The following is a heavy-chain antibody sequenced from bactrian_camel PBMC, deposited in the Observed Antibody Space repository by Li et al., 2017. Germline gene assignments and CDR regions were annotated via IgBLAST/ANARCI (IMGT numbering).Heavy chain of an antibody. CDR2: TNDDGTT. CDR1: EVTYRTTC. CDR3: AASRTAEDCYSGSCFSCFYYGF. J-gene: IGHJ6*01. V-gene: IGHV3S53*01. Sequence: QVQLVESGGGSVQGGGSLTLSCTISEVTYRTTCMGWFRQAPGKGREGVARTNDDGTTTYADSVKGRFTISKDNAKSMMYLQMTSLKPEDTAMYHCAASRTAEDCYSGSCFSCFYYGFWGQGTQVTVS. D-gene: IGHD2*01.